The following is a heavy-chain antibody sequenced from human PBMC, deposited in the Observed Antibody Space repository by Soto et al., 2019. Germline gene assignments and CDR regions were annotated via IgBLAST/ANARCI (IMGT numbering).Heavy chain of an antibody. CDR2: IYHSGST. Sequence: SEDRSLSCAVSAGSMRRGTWWGWGLQRPGKGLEWIGEIYHSGSTSYKPSLKSRVTIAVDKSKNQFSLKRSSVTAADTAGYYCARERWVGLPPTNGMHVWGQGTTVTVS. CDR1: AGSMRRGTW. J-gene: IGHJ6*01. D-gene: IGHD2-21*02. V-gene: IGHV4-4*02. CDR3: ARERWVGLPPTNGMHV.